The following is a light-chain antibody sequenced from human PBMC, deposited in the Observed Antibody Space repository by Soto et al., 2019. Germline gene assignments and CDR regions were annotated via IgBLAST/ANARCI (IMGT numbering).Light chain of an antibody. Sequence: EIAMTQSPATLSVSPGERATLSCRASQSVSSSLAWYQQKPGQAPRLLIYAVSTRATGIPARFSGSGSGTEFTLTISSLQSEDFAVYYCQQYDNWPPWTFGQGTKVEIK. J-gene: IGKJ1*01. CDR2: AVS. CDR1: QSVSSS. V-gene: IGKV3-15*01. CDR3: QQYDNWPPWT.